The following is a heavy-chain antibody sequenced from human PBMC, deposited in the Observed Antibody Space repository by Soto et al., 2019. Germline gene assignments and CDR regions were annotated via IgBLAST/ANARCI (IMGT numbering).Heavy chain of an antibody. CDR3: TTNRVLVGAVYYYAMYV. V-gene: IGHV3-15*01. Sequence: EVQLVESGGGLVKPGGSLRLSCAASGFTFSNAWMSWVRQAPGKGLEWGGRIKSKTDGGTTDYAAPVKGRFTISRDDSKNTLYLQMNSLKTENTAVYYCTTNRVLVGAVYYYAMYVWVQWTTVTVSS. CDR2: IKSKTDGGTT. CDR1: GFTFSNAW. J-gene: IGHJ6*02. D-gene: IGHD2-15*01.